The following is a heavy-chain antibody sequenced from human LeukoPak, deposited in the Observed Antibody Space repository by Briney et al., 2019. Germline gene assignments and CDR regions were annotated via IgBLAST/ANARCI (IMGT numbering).Heavy chain of an antibody. Sequence: SETLSLTCTVSGGSISSYYWSWIRQPAGKGLEWIGRIYTSGSINYNPSLKSRVTMSVDTSKNQFSLKLSSVTAADTAVYYCARDPYCSSTRCYTGWFDPWGQGTLVTVSS. CDR1: GGSISSYY. V-gene: IGHV4-4*07. J-gene: IGHJ5*02. D-gene: IGHD2-2*02. CDR2: IYTSGSI. CDR3: ARDPYCSSTRCYTGWFDP.